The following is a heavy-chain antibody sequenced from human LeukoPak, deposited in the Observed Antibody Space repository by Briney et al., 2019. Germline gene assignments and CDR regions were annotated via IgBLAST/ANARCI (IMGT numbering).Heavy chain of an antibody. D-gene: IGHD3-10*01. V-gene: IGHV1-69*04. J-gene: IGHJ5*02. Sequence: ASVKVSCKASGGTFSSYAISWVRQAPGQGLEWMGRIIPILGIANYAQKFQGRVTITADKSTSTAYMELSSLRSEDTAVYYCARYSPPEYYYGAGTDSSPRYCFDPWGQGPLVTVSS. CDR3: ARYSPPEYYYGAGTDSSPRYCFDP. CDR1: GGTFSSYA. CDR2: IIPILGIA.